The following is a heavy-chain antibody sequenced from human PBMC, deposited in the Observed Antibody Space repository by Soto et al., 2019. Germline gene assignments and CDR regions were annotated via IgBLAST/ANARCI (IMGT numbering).Heavy chain of an antibody. J-gene: IGHJ6*02. D-gene: IGHD6-13*01. CDR1: GFTFSSYN. Sequence: GGSLRLSCAASGFTFSSYNMNWVRQAPGKGLEWVSYISSSSNTIYYADSVKGRFTTSRDNAKNSLYLQMNSLRAEDTAVYYCARDYGAAAGNRYYYYGMDVWGQGTTVTVSS. CDR2: ISSSSNTI. V-gene: IGHV3-48*01. CDR3: ARDYGAAAGNRYYYYGMDV.